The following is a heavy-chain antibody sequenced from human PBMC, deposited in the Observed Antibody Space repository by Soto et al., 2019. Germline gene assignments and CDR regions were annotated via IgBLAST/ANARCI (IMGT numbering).Heavy chain of an antibody. D-gene: IGHD6-19*01. J-gene: IGHJ6*02. CDR1: GYSFTNCD. Sequence: ASVKVSCKASGYSFTNCDIHSVRQAAGLGLEWMGWMNPGNNQHVYTQKFQGRVTMTRDMSTSTVYMELSSLRSEDTAVYYCASKSVAGYYYYGMDVWGQGTTVTVSS. V-gene: IGHV1-8*01. CDR3: ASKSVAGYYYYGMDV. CDR2: MNPGNNQH.